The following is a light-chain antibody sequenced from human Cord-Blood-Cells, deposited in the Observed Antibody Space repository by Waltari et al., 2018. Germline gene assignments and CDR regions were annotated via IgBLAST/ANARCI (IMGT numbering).Light chain of an antibody. Sequence: AIQLTQYPSSLSASVGDRVTITCRASQGISSALAWYQQKPGKAPKLLIYDASRLESGVPSRFSGSGSGTDVTRPISSLQPEDFAAYYCPQFNRYPLTFGGGTEVEIK. V-gene: IGKV1-13*02. CDR2: DAS. J-gene: IGKJ4*01. CDR3: PQFNRYPLT. CDR1: QGISSA.